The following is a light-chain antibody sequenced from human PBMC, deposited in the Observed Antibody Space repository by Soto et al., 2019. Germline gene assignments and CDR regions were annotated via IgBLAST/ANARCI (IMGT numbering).Light chain of an antibody. CDR3: QQYNSYSPYT. V-gene: IGKV1-5*03. CDR2: KAS. CDR1: QSISTN. Sequence: DIQMTQSPSTLSASVGDRVTITCRASQSISTNLAWYQQKPGNAPKLLIYKASNLQSGVPSRFSGSGSGTEFTLTISSLQPDDFATYYCQQYNSYSPYTFGQGTNLEIK. J-gene: IGKJ2*01.